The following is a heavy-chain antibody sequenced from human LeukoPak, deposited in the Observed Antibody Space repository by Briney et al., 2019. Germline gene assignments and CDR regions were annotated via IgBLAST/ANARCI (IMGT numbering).Heavy chain of an antibody. CDR2: IRAYNGNT. Sequence: ASVNVSCKASGYAFTSYGISWVRQAPGQGLEWMGWIRAYNGNTNYAQKFQGWVTVTRDPSISTAYMELSRLRSDDTAVYYCARARRGYFDYWGQGTLVTVSS. D-gene: IGHD3-10*01. CDR3: ARARRGYFDY. J-gene: IGHJ4*02. V-gene: IGHV1-18*01. CDR1: GYAFTSYG.